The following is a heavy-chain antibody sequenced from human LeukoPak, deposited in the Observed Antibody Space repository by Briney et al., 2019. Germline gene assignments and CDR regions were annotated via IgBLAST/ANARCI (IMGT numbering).Heavy chain of an antibody. CDR2: INHSGST. J-gene: IGHJ5*02. CDR3: ARLRLIVVVPAARAWFAT. Sequence: SESLTLTCAVYGLSFSGYYWSWIRQAPGKGLEWIAEINHSGSTNYNPALKSRRTISVKTSTKKFSLMQMTITTADKTVYYCARLRLIVVVPAARAWFATWGQGTLVTVS. V-gene: IGHV4-34*01. D-gene: IGHD2-2*01. CDR1: GLSFSGYY.